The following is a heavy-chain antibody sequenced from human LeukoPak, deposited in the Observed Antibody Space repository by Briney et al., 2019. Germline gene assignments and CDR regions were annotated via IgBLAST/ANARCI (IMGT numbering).Heavy chain of an antibody. Sequence: PGGSLRLSCAASGFTFSNYSMNWVRQAPGKGLEWVSSISSSSSYIYYTDSVKGRFTISRDNAKNSLYLQMNSLRAEDTAVYYCARGGGMVRGVTVYYYYYMDVWGKGTTVTVSS. CDR1: GFTFSNYS. CDR3: ARGGGMVRGVTVYYYYYMDV. CDR2: ISSSSSYI. V-gene: IGHV3-21*01. J-gene: IGHJ6*03. D-gene: IGHD3-10*01.